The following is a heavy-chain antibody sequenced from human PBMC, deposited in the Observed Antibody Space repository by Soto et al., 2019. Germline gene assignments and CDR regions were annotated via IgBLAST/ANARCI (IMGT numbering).Heavy chain of an antibody. Sequence: SETVSLTCTVSGGSMRNYFWTWIRQPPGKGLEWIGYIHYSGTTSFFPSYNPSLRSRVTISEDTSKNQFSLKLLSVTTADTAVYFCAAGEASSRNLAPYYLDFWGQGTLVTVSS. CDR2: IHYSGTT. D-gene: IGHD6-13*01. CDR3: AAGEASSRNLAPYYLDF. J-gene: IGHJ4*02. V-gene: IGHV4-59*01. CDR1: GGSMRNYF.